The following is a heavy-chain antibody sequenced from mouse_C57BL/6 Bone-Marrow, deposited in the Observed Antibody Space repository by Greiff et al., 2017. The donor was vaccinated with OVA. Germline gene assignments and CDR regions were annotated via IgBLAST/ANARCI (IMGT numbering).Heavy chain of an antibody. CDR1: GFTFSNYW. V-gene: IGHV6-3*01. J-gene: IGHJ2*01. D-gene: IGHD1-1*01. CDR3: TLITTVVATD. CDR2: IRLKSDNYAT. Sequence: DVMLVESGGGLVQPGGSMKLSCVASGFTFSNYWMNWVRQSPEKGLEWVAQIRLKSDNYATHYAESVKGRFTISRDDSKSSVYLQMNNLRAEDTGIYYCTLITTVVATDWGQGTTLTVSS.